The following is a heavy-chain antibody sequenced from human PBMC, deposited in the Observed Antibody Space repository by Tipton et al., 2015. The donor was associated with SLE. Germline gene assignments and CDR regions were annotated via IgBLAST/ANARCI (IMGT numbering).Heavy chain of an antibody. CDR2: ISSSSSYI. D-gene: IGHD3-9*01. J-gene: IGHJ4*02. CDR3: ARDPHPLTGYYPDFDY. CDR1: GFTFSHYW. V-gene: IGHV3-21*03. Sequence: GSLRLSCAASGFTFSHYWMHWVRQGPGKGLEWVSSISSSSSYIYYADSVKGRFTISRDNAKNSLYLQMNSLRAEDTAVYYCARDPHPLTGYYPDFDYWGQGTLVTVSS.